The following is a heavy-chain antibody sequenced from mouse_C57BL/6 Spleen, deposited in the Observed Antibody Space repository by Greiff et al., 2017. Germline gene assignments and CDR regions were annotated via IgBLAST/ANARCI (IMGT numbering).Heavy chain of an antibody. J-gene: IGHJ1*03. Sequence: EVKFVQSGEGLVKPGGSLKFSCAASGFTFSSDAMSWVRQTPEKRLEWVAYLSSGGDYIYYAYTVKGRVTISRDNARNTLYLQMSSLKSEDTALYYCTRRYYGRIYGYFDVGGTGTTVTVSS. D-gene: IGHD1-1*01. CDR3: TRRYYGRIYGYFDV. V-gene: IGHV5S21*01. CDR2: LSSGGDYI. CDR1: GFTFSSDA.